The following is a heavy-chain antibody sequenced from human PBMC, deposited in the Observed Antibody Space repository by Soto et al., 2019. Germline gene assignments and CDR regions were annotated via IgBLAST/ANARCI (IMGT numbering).Heavy chain of an antibody. CDR1: GFTFSNYG. CDR2: ILNDGSNR. J-gene: IGHJ6*02. V-gene: IGHV3-33*01. Sequence: QVQLVESGGGVVQPGRSLRLSCAASGFTFSNYGMHWVRQAPGKGLEWMAVILNDGSNRYHADSVKDRFPISRDNSKNTLYLQMTSLRAEDTAVYYCARDDEYSGNGMDVWGQGTTVTVS. CDR3: ARDDEYSGNGMDV. D-gene: IGHD3-10*01.